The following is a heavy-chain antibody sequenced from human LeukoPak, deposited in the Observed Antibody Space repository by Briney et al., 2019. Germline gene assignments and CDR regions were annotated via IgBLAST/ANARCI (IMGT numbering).Heavy chain of an antibody. V-gene: IGHV1-69*10. Sequence: ASVKVSCKASGGTFSSYAISWVRQASGHGLEWIGWIIPILAITHYAQRFEGRVTITADESATTAYMELSSLTSEDTALYFCARHYGGNSVTAGFQYWGQGTLVTVSS. J-gene: IGHJ1*01. CDR3: ARHYGGNSVTAGFQY. CDR2: IIPILAIT. D-gene: IGHD4-23*01. CDR1: GGTFSSYA.